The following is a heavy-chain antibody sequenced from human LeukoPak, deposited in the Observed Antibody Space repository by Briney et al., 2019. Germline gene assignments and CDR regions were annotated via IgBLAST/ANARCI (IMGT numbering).Heavy chain of an antibody. CDR2: ISSSSSAI. Sequence: PGGSLRLSCAASGFTFSSYTMNWVRQAPGKGLEWVSSISSSSSAIYYAASVKGRFTISRDNAKNSLYLQMNSQRDEDTAVYYCARGALRYSDYWGQGTLVTVSS. J-gene: IGHJ4*02. CDR1: GFTFSSYT. D-gene: IGHD3-9*01. CDR3: ARGALRYSDY. V-gene: IGHV3-48*02.